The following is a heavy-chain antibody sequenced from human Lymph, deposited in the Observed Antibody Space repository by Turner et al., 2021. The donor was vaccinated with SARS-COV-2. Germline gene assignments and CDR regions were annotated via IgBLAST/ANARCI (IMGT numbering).Heavy chain of an antibody. V-gene: IGHV1-2*02. D-gene: IGHD3-10*01. J-gene: IGHJ4*02. CDR1: GYTFTGYY. Sequence: QVQLVQSGAEVKKPGASVKLSCKASGYTFTGYYMHWVRQAPGQGLEWMGWINPNSGGTNYPQKFQGRVTMTREKSISRDYMELSRLRSDDTAVYYCARSRDLQSMIRGVDPFDYWGQGTLVTVSS. CDR3: ARSRDLQSMIRGVDPFDY. CDR2: INPNSGGT.